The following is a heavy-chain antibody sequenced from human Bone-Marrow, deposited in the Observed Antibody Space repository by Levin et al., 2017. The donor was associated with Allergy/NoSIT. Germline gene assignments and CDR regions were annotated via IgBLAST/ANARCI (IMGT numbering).Heavy chain of an antibody. D-gene: IGHD3-10*01. V-gene: IGHV4-31*03. CDR2: IPHSGSA. J-gene: IGHJ6*02. CDR1: GDSISRGTYY. CDR3: AGDGCGWGGECYGADV. Sequence: LRLSCTASGDSISRGTYYWTWIRQLPGKGLEWIGFIPHSGSASYNPSLRSRLTLSLDTSKTPFSLKLASVTVAHTAVYYCAGDGCGWGGECYGADVWGQGTTVIVSS.